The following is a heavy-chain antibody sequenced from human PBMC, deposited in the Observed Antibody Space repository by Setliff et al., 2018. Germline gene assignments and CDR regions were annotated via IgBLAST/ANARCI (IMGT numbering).Heavy chain of an antibody. J-gene: IGHJ5*02. V-gene: IGHV4-61*05. CDR3: ARVDDVGSGYENWIDP. CDR1: GGSISNSTFY. CDR2: IYYSGST. Sequence: PSETLSLTCTVSGGSISNSTFYWGWIRQPPGKGLEWIGYIYYSGSTNYNPSLKSRVTISVDTSKNQFSLKLSSVTAADTAVYYCARVDDVGSGYENWIDPWGRGTLVT. D-gene: IGHD3-22*01.